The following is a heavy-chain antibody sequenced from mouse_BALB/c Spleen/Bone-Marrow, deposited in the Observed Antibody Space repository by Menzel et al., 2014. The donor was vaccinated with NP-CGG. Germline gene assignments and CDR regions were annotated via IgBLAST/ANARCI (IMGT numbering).Heavy chain of an antibody. CDR2: INPSSGYT. V-gene: IGHV1-4*01. Sequence: VQLQQSGAELARPGASVKMSCKASGYTFTSYTMHWVKQRPGQGLEWIGYINPSSGYTNYNQKFKDKATLTADKSSSTAYMQLSSLTSEDSAVYYCARAAYYRYDEGAWFAYWAQGTLVTVSA. CDR3: ARAAYYRYDEGAWFAY. J-gene: IGHJ3*01. D-gene: IGHD2-14*01. CDR1: GYTFTSYT.